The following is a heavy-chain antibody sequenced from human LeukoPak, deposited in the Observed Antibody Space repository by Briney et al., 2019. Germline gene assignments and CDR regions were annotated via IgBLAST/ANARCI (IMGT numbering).Heavy chain of an antibody. D-gene: IGHD6-19*01. CDR3: ARDLYSSGWSVAFDI. CDR2: IRYDGSNK. J-gene: IGHJ3*02. V-gene: IGHV3-30*02. CDR1: GFTFSSYG. Sequence: GGSLRLSCAASGFTFSSYGMHWVRQAPGKGLEWVAFIRYDGSNKYYADSVKGRFTISRDNSKNTLYLQMNSLRAEDTAVYYCARDLYSSGWSVAFDIWGQGTIVTVSS.